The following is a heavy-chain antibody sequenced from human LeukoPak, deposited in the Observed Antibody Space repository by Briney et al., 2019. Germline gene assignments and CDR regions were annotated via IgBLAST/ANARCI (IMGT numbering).Heavy chain of an antibody. CDR3: ARDSGSYYEDYYFDN. J-gene: IGHJ4*02. V-gene: IGHV3-33*01. Sequence: GRSLRLSCAASGFTFSSYGMHWVRQAPGKGLEWVAVIWYDGSNKYYADSVKGRFTISRDNAKNSLYLQLNSLRAADTAVYYCARDSGSYYEDYYFDNWGQGTLVTVSS. CDR2: IWYDGSNK. CDR1: GFTFSSYG. D-gene: IGHD1-26*01.